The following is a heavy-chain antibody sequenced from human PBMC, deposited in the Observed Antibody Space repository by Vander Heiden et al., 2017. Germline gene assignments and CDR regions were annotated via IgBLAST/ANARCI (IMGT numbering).Heavy chain of an antibody. V-gene: IGHV1-69*06. CDR1: VATFSSYA. CDR2: IIPIFGTA. J-gene: IGHJ4*02. D-gene: IGHD3-22*01. Sequence: QVQLVQSGAEVKKPGSSVKVSCKASVATFSSYATRWVRQAPGQGLEWMGGIIPIFGTANYAQKFQGRVTITADKSTSTAYMELSSLRSEDTAVYYCARLDSSGYYFGYWGQGTLVTVSS. CDR3: ARLDSSGYYFGY.